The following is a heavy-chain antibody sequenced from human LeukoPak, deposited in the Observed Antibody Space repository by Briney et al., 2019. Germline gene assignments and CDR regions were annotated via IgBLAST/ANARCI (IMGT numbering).Heavy chain of an antibody. CDR3: ARAKVHFAFDY. CDR2: IYSGGST. CDR1: GFTVSSNY. D-gene: IGHD3-3*02. J-gene: IGHJ4*02. Sequence: GGSLRLSCAASGFTVSSNYMSWVRQAPGKGLEWVSVIYSGGSTYYADSVKGRFTISRDNSKNTLYLQMNSLRAEDTAVYYCARAKVHFAFDYWGQGTLVTVSS. V-gene: IGHV3-53*01.